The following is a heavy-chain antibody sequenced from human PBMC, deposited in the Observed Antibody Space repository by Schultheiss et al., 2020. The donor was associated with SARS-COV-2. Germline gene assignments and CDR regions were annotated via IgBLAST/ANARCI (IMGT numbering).Heavy chain of an antibody. CDR3: ARDRDTIFGVATDY. J-gene: IGHJ4*02. V-gene: IGHV3-21*01. Sequence: GGSLRLSCAASGFTFSSYSMNWVRQAPGKGLEWVSSISSSSSYIYYADSVKGRFTISRDNAKNSLYLQMNSLRAEDTAVYYCARDRDTIFGVATDYWGQGTLVTVSS. CDR2: ISSSSSYI. D-gene: IGHD3-3*01. CDR1: GFTFSSYS.